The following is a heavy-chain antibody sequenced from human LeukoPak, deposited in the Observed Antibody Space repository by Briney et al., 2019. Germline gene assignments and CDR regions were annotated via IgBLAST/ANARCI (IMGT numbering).Heavy chain of an antibody. CDR1: GFIFGNYE. V-gene: IGHV3-48*03. CDR2: ISASGET. Sequence: GGSLRLSCVGSGFIFGNYEVDWVRQAPGRGLEWVSYISASGETLYADSVRGRFTTSRDNAKDSVYLHMSSLRAEDTAVYYCGREMAATDWEMDYWGQGTLVTVSS. D-gene: IGHD5-24*01. J-gene: IGHJ4*02. CDR3: GREMAATDWEMDY.